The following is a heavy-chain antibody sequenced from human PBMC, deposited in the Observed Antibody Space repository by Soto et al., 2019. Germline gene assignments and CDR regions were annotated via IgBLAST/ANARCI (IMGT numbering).Heavy chain of an antibody. CDR3: ARDPSRRPGDAFDI. CDR2: INHSGST. V-gene: IGHV4-34*01. CDR1: GGSCSGYY. Sequence: PSETLSLTCAVYGGSCSGYYWRWIRQPPGKGLECIGEINHSGSTNYNPSLKSRVTISVDTSKNQFSLKLSSVTAADTAVYYCARDPSRRPGDAFDISGQGTMVTVSS. J-gene: IGHJ3*02.